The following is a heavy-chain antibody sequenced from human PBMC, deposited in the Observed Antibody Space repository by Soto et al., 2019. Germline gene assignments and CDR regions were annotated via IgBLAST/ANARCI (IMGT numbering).Heavy chain of an antibody. Sequence: EVQLVESGVGLVQPGGSLRLACAASGFTFSSYAIHWVRQAPGKGLEYVSGISSNGGRTYYSNSVKGRFTISRDNSKNTLYLQVGSLRAEDMAVYYCARSGLPFDYWGQGTLVTVSS. CDR3: ARSGLPFDY. CDR2: ISSNGGRT. CDR1: GFTFSSYA. V-gene: IGHV3-64*01. J-gene: IGHJ4*02. D-gene: IGHD2-21*02.